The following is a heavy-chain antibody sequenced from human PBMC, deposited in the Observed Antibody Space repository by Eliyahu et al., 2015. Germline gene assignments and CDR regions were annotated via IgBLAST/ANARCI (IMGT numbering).Heavy chain of an antibody. CDR2: ISTDGSRT. V-gene: IGHV3-74*01. J-gene: IGHJ4*02. CDR3: ARDPGEGATHDH. CDR1: GFTFSTYW. Sequence: EVQLVESGGGLVQPGGSLRLSCAASGFTFSTYWMHWVRQPPGKGLVWVSRISTDGSRTNYADSVKGRFTISRDNAKNTLYLQMNSLRAEDTAVYYCARDPGEGATHDHWGQGTLVTVSS. D-gene: IGHD1-26*01.